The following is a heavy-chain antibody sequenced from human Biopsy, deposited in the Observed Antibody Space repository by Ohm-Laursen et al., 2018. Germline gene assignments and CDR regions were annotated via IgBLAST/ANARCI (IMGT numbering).Heavy chain of an antibody. V-gene: IGHV1-46*01. CDR2: INPGSGDT. CDR1: GYSFTSYY. CDR3: ARADASTFDS. J-gene: IGHJ4*02. Sequence: AASVKVSCKASGYSFTSYYLHWVRQAPGQGLEWMGLINPGSGDTILAQKFQGRVSLTRDTSADTAYTKLTSLTSEDTATYYCARADASTFDSWGQGTLVTVSS.